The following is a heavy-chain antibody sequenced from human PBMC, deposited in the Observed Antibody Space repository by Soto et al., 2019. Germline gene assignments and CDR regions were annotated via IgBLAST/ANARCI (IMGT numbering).Heavy chain of an antibody. CDR1: GFIFSNYA. CDR3: EKDRTKMYDAFDV. Sequence: PGGSLRLSCAASGFIFSNYAMTWVRQSPGKGLEWVSTTTGSGGTTYYGDSVKGRFTISRDNSKNTLSLQMNSLRGDDTAVYYCEKDRTKMYDAFDVWGQGTLVTVSS. CDR2: TTGSGGTT. D-gene: IGHD1-7*01. V-gene: IGHV3-23*01. J-gene: IGHJ3*01.